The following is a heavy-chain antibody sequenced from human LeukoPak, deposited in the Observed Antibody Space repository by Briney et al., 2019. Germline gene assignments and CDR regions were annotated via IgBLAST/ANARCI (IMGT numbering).Heavy chain of an antibody. CDR2: INSDGSST. Sequence: GGSLRLSCAASGFTFSSYWMHWVRQAPGKGLVWVSRINSDGSSTSYADSVKGRFTISRDNAKNTLYLQMNSLRAEDTAVYYCARANRSSTSFRYYYGMDVWGQGTTVTVSS. J-gene: IGHJ6*02. V-gene: IGHV3-74*01. CDR3: ARANRSSTSFRYYYGMDV. CDR1: GFTFSSYW. D-gene: IGHD2-2*01.